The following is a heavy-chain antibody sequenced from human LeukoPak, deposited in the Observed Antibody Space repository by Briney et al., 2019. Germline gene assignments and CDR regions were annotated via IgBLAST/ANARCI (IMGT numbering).Heavy chain of an antibody. CDR2: ISSSGSTI. D-gene: IGHD4-17*01. V-gene: IGHV3-11*01. J-gene: IGHJ3*02. CDR3: ARADYGDYVDDASDI. CDR1: GFTFSDYY. Sequence: GGSLRLSCAASGFTFSDYYMSWIRQAPGKGLEWVSYISSSGSTIYYADSVKGRFTISRDNAKNSLYLQTNSLRAEDTAVYYCARADYGDYVDDASDIWGQGTMVTVSS.